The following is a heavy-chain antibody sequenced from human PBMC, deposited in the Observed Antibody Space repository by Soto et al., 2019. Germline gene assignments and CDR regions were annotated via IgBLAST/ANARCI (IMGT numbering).Heavy chain of an antibody. CDR2: IYYGGSN. CDR3: AGGMAGADDWGLEY. D-gene: IGHD6-13*01. V-gene: IGHV4-59*01. J-gene: IGHJ4*02. Sequence: SETLSLTCSVSGGSINTFYWNWIRQPPGKGLEWIGFIYYGGSNSYNPSLGGRVTISLDTTKNQFSLKLSSVTSADTAVYYCAGGMAGADDWGLEYWGQGTPVTVSS. CDR1: GGSINTFY.